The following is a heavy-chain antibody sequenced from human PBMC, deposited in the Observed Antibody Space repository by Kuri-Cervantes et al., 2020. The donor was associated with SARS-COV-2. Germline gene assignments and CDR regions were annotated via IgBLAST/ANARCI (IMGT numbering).Heavy chain of an antibody. D-gene: IGHD3-10*01. CDR2: INHSGLT. V-gene: IGHV4-34*01. CDR3: ARLRRHNDAWFVTGYYMDV. CDR1: GASFSSDY. Sequence: SQTLSLTCAVYGASFSSDYWNWIRQAPGKGLEWIREINHSGLTNLNPSLKSRVTMSVDTSKNQFSLNLTSVTAADTAVYYCARLRRHNDAWFVTGYYMDVWGKGTTVTVSS. J-gene: IGHJ6*03.